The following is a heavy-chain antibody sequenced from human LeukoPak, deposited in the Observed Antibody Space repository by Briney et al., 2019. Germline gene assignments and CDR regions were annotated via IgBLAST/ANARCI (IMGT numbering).Heavy chain of an antibody. CDR2: INPSAGNT. CDR1: GYNFLSYY. J-gene: IGHJ4*02. CDR3: ARGKYGDWYFDF. Sequence: ASVKVSCKASGYNFLSYYMYWVRQAPGHGLKWMGFINPSAGNTAYAQKFQGRVTMTRDTSTSTVYMDLTSLRSDDTAVYYCARGKYGDWYFDFWGQGTLVTVSS. D-gene: IGHD4-17*01. V-gene: IGHV1-46*01.